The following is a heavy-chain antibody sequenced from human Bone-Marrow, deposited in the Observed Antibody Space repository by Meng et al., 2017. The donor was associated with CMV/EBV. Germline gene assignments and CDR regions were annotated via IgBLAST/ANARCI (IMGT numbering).Heavy chain of an antibody. CDR2: TSSSSSYI. Sequence: GESLKISCAASGFTFSSYSMNWVRQAPGKGLEWVSSTSSSSSYIYYADSVKGRFTISRDNSKNTLYLQMNSLRAEDTAVYYCARDFGRDSSSVTRIYGMDVWDQGTTITVSS. V-gene: IGHV3-21*01. J-gene: IGHJ6*02. D-gene: IGHD6-6*01. CDR1: GFTFSSYS. CDR3: ARDFGRDSSSVTRIYGMDV.